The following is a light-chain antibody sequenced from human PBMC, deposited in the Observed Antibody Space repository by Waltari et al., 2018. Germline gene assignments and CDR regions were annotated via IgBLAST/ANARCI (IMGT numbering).Light chain of an antibody. CDR2: DVS. Sequence: QSALTQPASVSGSPGQSITISCTGSSSDVGGYNSVPWYQHYPGKAPKLMIYDVSNRPSGVSNRFSGSKSGNTASLTISGLQAEDEADYYCSSYTTSSTLGFGGGTKLTVL. CDR1: SSDVGGYNS. CDR3: SSYTTSSTLG. J-gene: IGLJ2*01. V-gene: IGLV2-14*03.